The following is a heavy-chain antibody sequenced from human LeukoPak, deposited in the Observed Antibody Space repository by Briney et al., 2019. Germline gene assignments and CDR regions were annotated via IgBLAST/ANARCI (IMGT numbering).Heavy chain of an antibody. V-gene: IGHV4-34*01. Sequence: SETLSLTCAVYGGSFSGYYWSWIRQPPGKGLEWIGEINHSGSTNYNPSLKSRVTISVDTSKNQFSLKLSSVTAADTAVYYCARGWNDALDYWGQGTPVTVSS. CDR2: INHSGST. D-gene: IGHD1-1*01. CDR3: ARGWNDALDY. J-gene: IGHJ4*02. CDR1: GGSFSGYY.